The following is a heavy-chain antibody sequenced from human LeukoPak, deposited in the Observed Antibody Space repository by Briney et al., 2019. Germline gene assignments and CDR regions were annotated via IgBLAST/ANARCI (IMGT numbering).Heavy chain of an antibody. D-gene: IGHD3-10*01. CDR2: ISGSGGST. CDR1: GFTFSSYA. Sequence: GGSLRLSCAASGFTFSSYAMSWVRQAPGKGLEWVSAISGSGGSTYYADSVKGRFTISRDNSKNTLYLQMNSLRAEDTAVYYCARDRWFGELSPFEYWGQGTLVTVSS. J-gene: IGHJ4*02. V-gene: IGHV3-23*01. CDR3: ARDRWFGELSPFEY.